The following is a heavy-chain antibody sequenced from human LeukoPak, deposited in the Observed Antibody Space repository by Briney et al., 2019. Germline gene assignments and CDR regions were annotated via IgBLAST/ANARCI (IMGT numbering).Heavy chain of an antibody. CDR2: IYYSGST. Sequence: SETLSLTCTVSGGSISSYYWSWIRQPPGKGLEWIGYIYYSGSTNYNPSLKSRVTISVDTSKNQFSLKLSSVTAADTAVYYCAARRSTSQGLFDYWGQGTLVTVSS. CDR3: AARRSTSQGLFDY. J-gene: IGHJ4*02. D-gene: IGHD2/OR15-2a*01. CDR1: GGSISSYY. V-gene: IGHV4-59*08.